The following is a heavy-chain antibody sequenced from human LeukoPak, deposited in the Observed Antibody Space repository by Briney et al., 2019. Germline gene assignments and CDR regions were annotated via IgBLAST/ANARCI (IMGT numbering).Heavy chain of an antibody. Sequence: PSETLSLTCTVSGGSISSSSYYWGWIRQPPGKGLEWIGSIYYSGSTYYNPSLKSRVTISVDTSKNQFSLKLSSVTAADTAVYYCARRTITLGGFIFMGNYYRDVWGKGTTVTVSS. CDR3: ARRTITLGGFIFMGNYYRDV. J-gene: IGHJ6*03. V-gene: IGHV4-39*01. CDR1: GGSISSSSYY. D-gene: IGHD3-16*02. CDR2: IYYSGST.